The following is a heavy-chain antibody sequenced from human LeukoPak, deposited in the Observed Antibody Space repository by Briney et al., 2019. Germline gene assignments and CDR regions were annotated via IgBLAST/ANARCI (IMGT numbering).Heavy chain of an antibody. Sequence: SETLSLTCNVSGGSITSYYWSWIRQPPGKGLEWIGDIYYTGRTDYNSSHKSRVTISVDTSRSQISLKLSSVTTADTAVYYCARAPPRGVGPTHFDYWGQGILVTVSS. J-gene: IGHJ4*02. CDR1: GGSITSYY. CDR2: IYYTGRT. D-gene: IGHD1-26*01. CDR3: ARAPPRGVGPTHFDY. V-gene: IGHV4-59*01.